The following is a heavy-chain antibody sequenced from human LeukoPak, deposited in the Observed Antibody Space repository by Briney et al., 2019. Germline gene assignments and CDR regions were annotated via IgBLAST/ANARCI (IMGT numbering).Heavy chain of an antibody. CDR1: GVSIDSNS. D-gene: IGHD6-13*01. J-gene: IGHJ5*02. CDR2: IYYSGTT. V-gene: IGHV4-59*01. CDR3: ARPSSSWKSWFDP. Sequence: SETLSLTCTVSGVSIDSNSWTWIRQPPGKGLEWIGYIYYSGTTNYNPSLKSRVTMTVDMAKNQFSLKLSSVTAADTAVYYCARPSSSWKSWFDPWGQGTLVTVSS.